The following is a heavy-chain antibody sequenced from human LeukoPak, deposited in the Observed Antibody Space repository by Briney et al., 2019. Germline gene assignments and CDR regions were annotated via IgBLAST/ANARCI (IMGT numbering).Heavy chain of an antibody. CDR2: FYNSGRF. D-gene: IGHD3-16*01. CDR1: DDSISDYY. J-gene: IGHJ4*02. V-gene: IGHV4-59*01. Sequence: SETLSLTCTVSDDSISDYYRGWIRHPPGKGLEWIGYFYNSGRFTYNPSLKSRVTISADTSKNHFSLKLNSVTTADTAVYYCTRGAGWLIDYWGQGILVTVSS. CDR3: TRGAGWLIDY.